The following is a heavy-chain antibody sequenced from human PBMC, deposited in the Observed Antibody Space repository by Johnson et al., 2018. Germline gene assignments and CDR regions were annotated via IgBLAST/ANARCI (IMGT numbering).Heavy chain of an antibody. Sequence: EVQLVESGGGLVQXGGSLRLSCAASGFTFSANWMTWVRQAPGKGLEWVANIRQDGNEQYSMDSVKGRFTISRDNAKKSLYLQMNSLRVEDTAIYYRARGGYSNSWSMSDWGQGTLVSVSS. D-gene: IGHD6-13*01. V-gene: IGHV3-7*01. CDR3: ARGGYSNSWSMSD. CDR1: GFTFSANW. J-gene: IGHJ4*02. CDR2: IRQDGNEQ.